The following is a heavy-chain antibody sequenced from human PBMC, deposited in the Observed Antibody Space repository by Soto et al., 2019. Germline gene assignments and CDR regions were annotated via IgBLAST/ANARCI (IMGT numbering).Heavy chain of an antibody. V-gene: IGHV3-21*01. CDR2: IDARSNYI. J-gene: IGHJ3*02. CDR1: GFRFNSYS. D-gene: IGHD3-22*01. Sequence: RRLSCEASGFRFNSYSMNWVRQAPQKGLEWVSLIDARSNYIYYADSVKGRFTISRDNSKNTLYLQMNSLRAEDTAVYYCSRGFYDSSGHHAFDIWGQGTMVTISS. CDR3: SRGFYDSSGHHAFDI.